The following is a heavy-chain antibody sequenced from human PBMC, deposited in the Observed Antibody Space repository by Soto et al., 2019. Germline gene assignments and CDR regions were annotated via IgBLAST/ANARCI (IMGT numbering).Heavy chain of an antibody. D-gene: IGHD1-26*01. V-gene: IGHV3-20*04. CDR1: GFTFDDYG. CDR3: ARDIVRYGGFQLYDY. CDR2: INWNGGST. J-gene: IGHJ4*02. Sequence: GGSLRLSCAASGFTFDDYGMSWVRQAPGKGLEWVSGINWNGGSTGYADSVKGRFTISRDNAKNSLYLQMNSLRAEDTALYYCARDIVRYGGFQLYDYWGQGTLVTVSS.